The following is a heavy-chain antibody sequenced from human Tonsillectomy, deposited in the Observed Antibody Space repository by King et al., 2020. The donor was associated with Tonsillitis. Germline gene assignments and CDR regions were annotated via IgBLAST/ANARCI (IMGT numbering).Heavy chain of an antibody. D-gene: IGHD3-10*01. J-gene: IGHJ4*02. CDR3: VKEFYYASGSYWQSMGD. V-gene: IGHV3-33*03. CDR1: AFSFSNYA. Sequence: VQLVESGGGVVQPGKSLRLSCTASAFSFSNYAMHWVRPAPGKGLKWGAGIWHGGLKKNYADSVKGLFIISRDNSKNTMSLQMNVLRAEDTSVYYCVKEFYYASGSYWQSMGDWGQGTLVTVSS. CDR2: IWHGGLKK.